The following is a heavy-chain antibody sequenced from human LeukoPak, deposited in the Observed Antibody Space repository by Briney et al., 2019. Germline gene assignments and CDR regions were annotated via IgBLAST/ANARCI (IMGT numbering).Heavy chain of an antibody. CDR1: GYTFTGYY. Sequence: ASVTVSCTASGYTFTGYYMHWVRQAPGQGLGWMGWINPNSGGTNYAQKFQGRVTMTRDTSSSTAYMELSRLRSDDTAVYYCARVGATTLFDYWGQGTLVTVSS. V-gene: IGHV1-2*02. J-gene: IGHJ4*02. CDR2: INPNSGGT. CDR3: ARVGATTLFDY. D-gene: IGHD1-26*01.